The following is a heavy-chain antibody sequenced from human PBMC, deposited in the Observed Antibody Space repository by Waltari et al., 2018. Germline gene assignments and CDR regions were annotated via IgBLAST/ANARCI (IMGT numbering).Heavy chain of an antibody. CDR2: IYHSGST. V-gene: IGHV4-38-2*01. CDR3: ARHPGGVGATAPFDY. D-gene: IGHD1-26*01. J-gene: IGHJ4*02. CDR1: GYSTSSGYY. Sequence: QVQLQESGPGLVKPSETLSLTCAVSGYSTSSGYYWGWIRQPPGKGREWIGSIYHSGSTYYNPSLKSRVTISVDTSKNQFSLKLSSVTAADTVVYYCARHPGGVGATAPFDYWGQGTLVTVSS.